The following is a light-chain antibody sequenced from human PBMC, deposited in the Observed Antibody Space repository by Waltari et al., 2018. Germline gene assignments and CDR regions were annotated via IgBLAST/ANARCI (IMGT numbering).Light chain of an antibody. CDR1: SSDFGGYNY. V-gene: IGLV2-11*01. J-gene: IGLJ3*02. Sequence: QSALTQPRSVSGSPGQSVTISSTGTSSDFGGYNYVSWFQQHPGKAPKLMIHDVSKRPSGVPDRFSGSKSGNTASLTISGLQADDETDYYCCSYAGRYTWVFGGGTKLTVL. CDR2: DVS. CDR3: CSYAGRYTWV.